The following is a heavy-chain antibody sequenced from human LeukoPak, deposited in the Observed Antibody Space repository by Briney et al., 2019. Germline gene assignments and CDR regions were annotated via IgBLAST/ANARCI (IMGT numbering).Heavy chain of an antibody. J-gene: IGHJ4*02. CDR1: GFNFSRNG. D-gene: IGHD2-21*02. CDR2: IRYDGTKK. Sequence: GGSLRLSCAASGFNFSRNGMHWVRQAPGKGLEWVAFIRYDGTKKFYGDSVRGRFTISRDNSKNTLYLQMNNLRDEDTAVYYFARDFDDVNGDFYYIPDYWGQGMLVTVSA. CDR3: ARDFDDVNGDFYYIPDY. V-gene: IGHV3-30*02.